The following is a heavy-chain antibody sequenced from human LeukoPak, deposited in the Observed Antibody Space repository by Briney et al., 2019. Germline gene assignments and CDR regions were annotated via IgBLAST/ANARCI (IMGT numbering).Heavy chain of an antibody. CDR2: ISSSSSYI. CDR1: GFTFGSYS. V-gene: IGHV3-21*01. CDR3: ARGAVAGLLNPDY. Sequence: GGSLRLSCAASGFTFGSYSMNWVRQAPGKGLEWVSSISSSSSYIYYADSVKGRFTISRDNAKNSLYLQMNSLRAEDTAVYYCARGAVAGLLNPDYWGQGTLVTVSS. D-gene: IGHD6-19*01. J-gene: IGHJ4*02.